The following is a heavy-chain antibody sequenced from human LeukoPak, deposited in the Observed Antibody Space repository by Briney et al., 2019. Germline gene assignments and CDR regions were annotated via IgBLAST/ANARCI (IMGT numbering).Heavy chain of an antibody. V-gene: IGHV6-1*01. D-gene: IGHD3-10*01. J-gene: IGHJ6*03. CDR3: ARGTVRGVIGPIYYYHYMDV. CDR2: TYYRSKWYN. Sequence: SQTLSLTCAISGDSVSSNSAAWNWIRQSPSRGLEWLGRTYYRSKWYNDYAVSVKSRITINPDTSKNQVSLQLNSVTPEDTAVYYCARGTVRGVIGPIYYYHYMDVWGKGTTVTVSS. CDR1: GDSVSSNSAA.